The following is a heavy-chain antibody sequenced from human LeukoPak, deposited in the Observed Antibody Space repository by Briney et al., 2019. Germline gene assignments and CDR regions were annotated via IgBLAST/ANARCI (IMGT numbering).Heavy chain of an antibody. V-gene: IGHV4-59*08. D-gene: IGHD2-15*01. J-gene: IGHJ5*02. CDR3: ARLPVVAADLNCFDP. CDR2: IYYSGST. Sequence: SETLSLTCTVSGGSISSHYWSWIRQPPGKGLEWIGYIYYSGSTNYDPSLKSRVTISVDTSKNQFSLKLSSVTAADTSVYYCARLPVVAADLNCFDPWGQGTLVTVSS. CDR1: GGSISSHY.